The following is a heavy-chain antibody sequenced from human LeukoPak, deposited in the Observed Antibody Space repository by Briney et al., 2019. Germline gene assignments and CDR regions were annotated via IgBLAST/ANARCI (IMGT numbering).Heavy chain of an antibody. CDR1: GGSISSNRCY. CDR2: FYYSGTT. J-gene: IGHJ3*02. Sequence: SETLSLTCTVSGGSISSNRCYWGWIRQPPGKGLEWIGSFYYSGTTYYNPSLKSRVTISVDTSKNQFSLKLSSVTAADTAVYYCARYDSSGYAAVGAFDIWGQGTMVTVSS. D-gene: IGHD3-22*01. V-gene: IGHV4-39*07. CDR3: ARYDSSGYAAVGAFDI.